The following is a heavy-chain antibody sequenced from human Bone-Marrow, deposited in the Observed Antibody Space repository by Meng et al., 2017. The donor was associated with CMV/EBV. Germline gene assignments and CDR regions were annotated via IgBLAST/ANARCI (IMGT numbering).Heavy chain of an antibody. CDR1: GYSFPIYW. Sequence: GESLKISCKGSGYSFPIYWIAWVRQMPGKGLEWMGNIYPGDSDTRYSPSFEGQVTMSADKSSGTADLQWSSLKASDTAIYFCARRNPLSGDAFDIWGQGKVV. D-gene: IGHD1-26*01. CDR2: IYPGDSDT. CDR3: ARRNPLSGDAFDI. J-gene: IGHJ3*02. V-gene: IGHV5-51*01.